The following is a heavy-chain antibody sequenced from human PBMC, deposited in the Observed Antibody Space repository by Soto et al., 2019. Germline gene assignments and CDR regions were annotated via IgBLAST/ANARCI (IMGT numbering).Heavy chain of an antibody. J-gene: IGHJ6*02. D-gene: IGHD2-15*01. CDR2: IKSKTDGGTT. CDR3: TTDQSEVGVVAATQNRRHYYYGMDV. V-gene: IGHV3-15*07. Sequence: GGSLRLSCAASGFTFSNAWMNWVRQAPGKGLEWVGRIKSKTDGGTTDYAAPVKGRFTISREDSKNTLYMQMNSLKTEDTAVDDWTTDQSEVGVVAATQNRRHYYYGMDVWGQGTTVTVSS. CDR1: GFTFSNAW.